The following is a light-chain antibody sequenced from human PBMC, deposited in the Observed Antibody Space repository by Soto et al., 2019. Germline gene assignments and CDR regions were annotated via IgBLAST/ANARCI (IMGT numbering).Light chain of an antibody. CDR2: GAS. V-gene: IGKV3-20*01. CDR3: QQYGSSPPFT. Sequence: EIVLTQSPGTLSLSPGERATLSCRASQSVSPYLAWYQHKPGQAPRRLIYGASSRATGIPDRFSGSGSGTDFTLTISRLEPEDFAVYFCQQYGSSPPFTFGPGTKVDIK. J-gene: IGKJ3*01. CDR1: QSVSPY.